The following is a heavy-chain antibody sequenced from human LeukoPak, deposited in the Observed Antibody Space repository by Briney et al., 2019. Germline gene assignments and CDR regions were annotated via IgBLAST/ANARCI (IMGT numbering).Heavy chain of an antibody. CDR3: LRDVIR. V-gene: IGHV3-74*01. CDR1: GFIFTSFW. Sequence: PGGSLRLPCAASGFIFTSFWMHWVRQAPGKGLVWVSRISSDGSTTTYADSVRGRFTISRDNAKNTLYLQMNSLRAEDTAVYYCLRDVIRGDQGTLVTVSS. J-gene: IGHJ4*02. D-gene: IGHD4-17*01. CDR2: ISSDGSTT.